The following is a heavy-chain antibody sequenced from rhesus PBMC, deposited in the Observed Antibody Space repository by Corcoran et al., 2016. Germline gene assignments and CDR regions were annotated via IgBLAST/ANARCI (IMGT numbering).Heavy chain of an antibody. CDR2: KYYRSKWYK. CDR1: GDSVSSNSAT. V-gene: IGHV6-1*01. D-gene: IGHD6-25*01. J-gene: IGHJ4*01. CDR3: ARGGGSWNGMVYYFDY. Sequence: QVQLQESGPGLVKPSQTLSLTCAISGDSVSSNSATWNWIRQSPSRGLEWLGRKYYRSKWYKDYAQSLQNYITNNPDTYNNQFSMQLNSVTPEAMAVYYCARGGGSWNGMVYYFDYWGQGVLVTVSS.